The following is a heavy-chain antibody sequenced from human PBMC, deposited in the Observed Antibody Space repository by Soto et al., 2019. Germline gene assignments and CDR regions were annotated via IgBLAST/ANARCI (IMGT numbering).Heavy chain of an antibody. J-gene: IGHJ5*02. CDR3: ARAKYYDILTGSNWFDP. CDR1: GGSISSSGYS. CDR2: IYHSGST. D-gene: IGHD3-9*01. Sequence: SETLSLTCAVSGGSISSSGYSWSWIRQPPGKGLEWIGYIYHSGSTYYNPSLKSRVTISVDRSKNQFSLKLSSVTAADTAVYYCARAKYYDILTGSNWFDPWGQGTLVTVSS. V-gene: IGHV4-30-2*01.